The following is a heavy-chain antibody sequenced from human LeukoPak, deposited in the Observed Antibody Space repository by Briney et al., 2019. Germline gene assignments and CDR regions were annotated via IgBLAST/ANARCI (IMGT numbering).Heavy chain of an antibody. CDR1: GFTLTRKG. Sequence: ASVKVSCKASGFTLTRKGISWVRQAPGQGLEWMGWIGTYNGLTDYAQRFQGRVTMTTDTSTDTAYMELRSLKYDDTAVYFCARSNDYDSWSGYYYFDYWGQGTVVTVSS. CDR2: IGTYNGLT. D-gene: IGHD3-3*01. J-gene: IGHJ4*02. V-gene: IGHV1-18*01. CDR3: ARSNDYDSWSGYYYFDY.